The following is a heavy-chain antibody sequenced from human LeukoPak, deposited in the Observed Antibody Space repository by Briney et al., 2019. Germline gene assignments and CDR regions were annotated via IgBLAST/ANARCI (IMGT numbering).Heavy chain of an antibody. CDR3: ARDKYYYDSSGYYRYYYYGMDV. CDR2: IYSGGST. Sequence: GGSLRLSCAASGFTFSSYWMSWVRQAPGKGLEWVSVIYSGGSTYYADSVKGRFTISRHNSKNTLYLQMNSLRAEDTAVYYCARDKYYYDSSGYYRYYYYGMDVWGQGTTVTVSS. D-gene: IGHD3-22*01. CDR1: GFTFSSYW. V-gene: IGHV3-53*04. J-gene: IGHJ6*02.